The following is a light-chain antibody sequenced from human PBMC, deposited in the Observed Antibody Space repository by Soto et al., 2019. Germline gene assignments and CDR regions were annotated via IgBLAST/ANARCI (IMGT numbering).Light chain of an antibody. V-gene: IGLV1-51*01. CDR2: DNN. CDR3: GTGDTSLRGGL. J-gene: IGLJ2*01. Sequence: QSVLTQPPSVSAAPGQTVTISCSGGSSNIGNNFVSWYQQLPGTAPKLLIYDNNKRPSGIPDRFSASRSATSATLAITGRQTGDGAVYYGGTGDTSLRGGLFGGGTKVTVL. CDR1: SSNIGNNF.